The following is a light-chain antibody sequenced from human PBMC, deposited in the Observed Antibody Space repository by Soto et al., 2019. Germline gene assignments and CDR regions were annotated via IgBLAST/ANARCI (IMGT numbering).Light chain of an antibody. CDR2: LSSDGSH. V-gene: IGLV4-69*01. CDR3: QTWDTGARVV. CDR1: SGHSSYA. J-gene: IGLJ2*01. Sequence: QLVLTQSPSASASLGASVKLTCTLSSGHSSYAIAGHQQQPEKGPRYLMKLSSDGSHSKGDGIPDRFSGSSSGAERYLTISGLQSEDEADYYCQTWDTGARVVFGGGTKLTVL.